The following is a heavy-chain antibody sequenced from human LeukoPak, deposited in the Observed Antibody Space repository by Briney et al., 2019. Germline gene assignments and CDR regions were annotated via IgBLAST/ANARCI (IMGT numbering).Heavy chain of an antibody. Sequence: ASVKVSCKASGYTFTGYYMHWVRQAPGQGLEWMGRINPNSGGTNYAQKFQGRVTMTGDTSISTAYMELSRLRSDDTAVYYCARDLDSSGTVDYWGQGTLVTVSS. D-gene: IGHD3-22*01. CDR1: GYTFTGYY. V-gene: IGHV1-2*06. J-gene: IGHJ4*02. CDR3: ARDLDSSGTVDY. CDR2: INPNSGGT.